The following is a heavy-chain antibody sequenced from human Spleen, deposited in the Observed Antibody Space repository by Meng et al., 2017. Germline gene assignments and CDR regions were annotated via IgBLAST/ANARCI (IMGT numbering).Heavy chain of an antibody. CDR1: GGSINAYY. J-gene: IGHJ4*02. CDR2: IYYSGCT. Sequence: SETLSLTCTVSGGSINAYYWNWIRQPPGKRLEWIGYIYYSGCTNYNPSLKSRVTISVDTSKNHFSLKLRSMTAADTAVYYCAREGLADLYGGNSGAFDYWGQGTLVTVSS. D-gene: IGHD4-23*01. V-gene: IGHV4-59*01. CDR3: AREGLADLYGGNSGAFDY.